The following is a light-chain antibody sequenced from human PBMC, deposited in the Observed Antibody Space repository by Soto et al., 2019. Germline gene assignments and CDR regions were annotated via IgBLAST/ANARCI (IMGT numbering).Light chain of an antibody. CDR1: TSNIGAGYD. Sequence: QSVLTQPPSVSGAPGQRVTISCTGSTSNIGAGYDVHWYQQVPGTTPKLLIYANNNRPSGVPDRFSRSKSGTSASLVITGLQAEDEADYYCQSYDNSLSGWLFGGGTQLPVL. CDR2: ANN. J-gene: IGLJ2*01. CDR3: QSYDNSLSGWL. V-gene: IGLV1-40*01.